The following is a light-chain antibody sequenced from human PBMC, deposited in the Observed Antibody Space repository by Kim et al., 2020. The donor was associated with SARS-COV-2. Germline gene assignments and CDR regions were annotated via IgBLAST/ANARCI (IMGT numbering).Light chain of an antibody. Sequence: ATGKTARITWGGNNIGSKSVRGYQQQPGQAPILVIFYNSDRPSGIPGRFSGSNAGNTATLTISRVEAGDEADYYCQLWDTSSDHWVFGGGTQLTVL. CDR3: QLWDTSSDHWV. CDR2: YNS. CDR1: NIGSKS. J-gene: IGLJ3*02. V-gene: IGLV3-21*04.